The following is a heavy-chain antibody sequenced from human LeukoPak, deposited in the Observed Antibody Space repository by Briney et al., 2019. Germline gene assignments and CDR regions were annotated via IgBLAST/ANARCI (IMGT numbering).Heavy chain of an antibody. V-gene: IGHV1-2*06. Sequence: ASVKVSCKASGYTFNNHYMYWVRQAPGQGLEWMGRINPNSGGTNYAQKFQGRVTMTRDTSISTAYMELSRLRSDDTAVYYCARDRRYCSSTSCYAFDIWDQGTMVTVSS. CDR3: ARDRRYCSSTSCYAFDI. J-gene: IGHJ3*02. CDR1: GYTFNNHY. CDR2: INPNSGGT. D-gene: IGHD2-2*01.